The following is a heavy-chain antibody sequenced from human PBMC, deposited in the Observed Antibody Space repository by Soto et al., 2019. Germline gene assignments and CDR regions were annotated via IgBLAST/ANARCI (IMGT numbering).Heavy chain of an antibody. V-gene: IGHV1-69*01. CDR1: GGTFSSYA. CDR3: ARGYGHSGYDSWENWFDP. D-gene: IGHD5-12*01. J-gene: IGHJ5*02. Sequence: QVQLVQSGAEVKKPGSSVKVSCKASGGTFSSYAISWVRQAPGQGLEWMGGIIPIFGTANYAQKFQGRVTITADESTSTAYMELSSLRSEDTAVYYCARGYGHSGYDSWENWFDPWGQGTLVTVSS. CDR2: IIPIFGTA.